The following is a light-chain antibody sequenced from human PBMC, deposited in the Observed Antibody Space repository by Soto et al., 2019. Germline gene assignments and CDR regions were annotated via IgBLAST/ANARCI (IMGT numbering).Light chain of an antibody. CDR1: VSVSIN. Sequence: VMTQSPDTLSVSPVERGTLSFRASVSVSINVAWYQQIPGQAPRLLIYCASTRATDTPVRFRGSGSGTEFTLTISSLQSEDLGVYYCQQYNNWPPSIIFGQGTRLEIK. CDR3: QQYNNWPPSII. J-gene: IGKJ5*01. V-gene: IGKV3-15*01. CDR2: CAS.